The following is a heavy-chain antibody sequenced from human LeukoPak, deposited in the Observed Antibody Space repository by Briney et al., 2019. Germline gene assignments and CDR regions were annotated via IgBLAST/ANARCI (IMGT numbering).Heavy chain of an antibody. CDR1: GGTFSSYA. D-gene: IGHD2-2*01. CDR2: IIPIFGTA. V-gene: IGHV1-69*05. J-gene: IGHJ5*02. Sequence: SVKVSCKASGGTFSSYAISWVRQAPGQGLEWMGGIIPIFGTANYAQKFQGRVTITTDESTSTAYMELSSLRSEDTAVYYCARECRYCNSTSDITWGQGTLVTVSS. CDR3: ARECRYCNSTSDIT.